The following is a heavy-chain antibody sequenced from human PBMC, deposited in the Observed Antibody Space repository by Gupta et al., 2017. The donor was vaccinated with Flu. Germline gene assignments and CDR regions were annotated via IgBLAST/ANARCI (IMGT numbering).Heavy chain of an antibody. V-gene: IGHV3-13*04. CDR2: ILSSGDI. CDR3: TRGRGDRFDL. Sequence: DVDLVESGGGLAQPGGSLRLSCVGSGLTFSSYDMHWVRQATGEGLEWLSGILSSGDIYSRDSVKGRFSISRENAKNSLYLQMNSLRAGDTAVYYCTRGRGDRFDLWGRGTLVTVSS. CDR1: GLTFSSYD. D-gene: IGHD3-10*01. J-gene: IGHJ4*02.